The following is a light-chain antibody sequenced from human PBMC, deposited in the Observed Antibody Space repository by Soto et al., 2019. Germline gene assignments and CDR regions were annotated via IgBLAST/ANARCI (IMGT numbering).Light chain of an antibody. CDR3: QQRSTWPPYT. V-gene: IGKV3-11*01. CDR2: DVS. J-gene: IGKJ2*01. CDR1: QSVSSS. Sequence: EIVLTQSPATLSLSPGERATLSCRASQSVSSSLAWYQQKPGQAPRLLIYDVSTRATGIPARFSGSGSGTDFPLTISSLEPEDFAVYYCQQRSTWPPYTFGQGTKLDIK.